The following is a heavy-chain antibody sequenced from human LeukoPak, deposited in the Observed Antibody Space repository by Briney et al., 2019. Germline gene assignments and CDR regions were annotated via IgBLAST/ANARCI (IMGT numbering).Heavy chain of an antibody. J-gene: IGHJ4*02. V-gene: IGHV3-15*01. Sequence: GGSLRLSCAASGFTFNNAWMSWVRQAPGKGLEWVGRIKSKTDGGTTDYAAPVKGRFTISRDDSKNTLYLQTNSLKTEDTAVYYCTTIAAAGHYDYWGQGTLVTVSS. CDR2: IKSKTDGGTT. CDR1: GFTFNNAW. D-gene: IGHD6-13*01. CDR3: TTIAAAGHYDY.